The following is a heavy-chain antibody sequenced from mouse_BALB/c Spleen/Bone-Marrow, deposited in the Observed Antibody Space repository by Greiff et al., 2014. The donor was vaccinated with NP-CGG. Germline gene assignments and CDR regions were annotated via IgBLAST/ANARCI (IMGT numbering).Heavy chain of an antibody. CDR1: GYTFTNYW. Sequence: VQVVESGAELVRPGTSVKMSCKAAGYTFTNYWIGWVKQRPGHGLEWIGDIYPGDNYTNYNEKFKGKATLTADTSSSTAYMQLSSLTSEDSAIYYCTRGGYDYTWFAYWGQGTLVTVSA. CDR2: IYPGDNYT. D-gene: IGHD2-4*01. J-gene: IGHJ3*01. CDR3: TRGGYDYTWFAY. V-gene: IGHV1-63*02.